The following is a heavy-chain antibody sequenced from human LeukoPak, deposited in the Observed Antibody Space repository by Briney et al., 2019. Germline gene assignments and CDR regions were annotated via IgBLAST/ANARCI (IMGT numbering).Heavy chain of an antibody. CDR1: GFTFSSYS. Sequence: GGSLRLSCAAPGFTFSSYSMNWVRQAPGKELEWVSSISSSSSYIYYADSVKGRFTISRDNAKNSLYLQMNSLRAEDTAVYYCARDGSVVGAFDYWGQGTLVTVSS. V-gene: IGHV3-21*01. J-gene: IGHJ4*02. CDR2: ISSSSSYI. CDR3: ARDGSVVGAFDY. D-gene: IGHD3-10*01.